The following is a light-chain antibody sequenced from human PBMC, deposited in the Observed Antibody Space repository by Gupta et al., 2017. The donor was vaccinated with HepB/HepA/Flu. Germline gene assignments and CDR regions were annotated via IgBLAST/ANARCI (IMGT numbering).Light chain of an antibody. V-gene: IGKV4-1*01. J-gene: IGKJ4*01. Sequence: DMVMIQSLDFLTVALGETATIKCKSSRSHFHSPNSQNYLGWYQQRPLQPPKVLINWASSRESGPPDRFSGSSSGTDFTLTSSLLHAEDVAVYYCQRHLYTHRLTFGGGTKVEIK. CDR2: WAS. CDR1: RSHFHSPNSQNY. CDR3: QRHLYTHRLT.